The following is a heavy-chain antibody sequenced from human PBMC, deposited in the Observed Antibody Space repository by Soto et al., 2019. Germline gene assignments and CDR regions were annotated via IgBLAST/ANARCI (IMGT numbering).Heavy chain of an antibody. Sequence: QLQLQESGPGLVKPSETLSLTCTVSGGSISSSSYYWGWIRQPPVKGLEWIRSIYCSGSTYYNPSLKSRVTISVDTSKNHFSLKLSSVTAADTAVYYCATQEVGGTYVYTFDPWGQGTLVTVSS. D-gene: IGHD1-26*01. CDR2: IYCSGST. V-gene: IGHV4-39*02. J-gene: IGHJ5*02. CDR3: ATQEVGGTYVYTFDP. CDR1: GGSISSSSYY.